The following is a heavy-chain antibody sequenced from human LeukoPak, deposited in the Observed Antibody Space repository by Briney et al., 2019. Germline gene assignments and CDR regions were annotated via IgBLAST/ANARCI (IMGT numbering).Heavy chain of an antibody. J-gene: IGHJ4*02. V-gene: IGHV3-30*02. D-gene: IGHD3-3*01. CDR1: GFTFSNYG. Sequence: GGSLRLSCTASGFTFSNYGMHWVRQAPGRGLEWVAFIRYDGSNKYYADSVKGRFTISRDNSKNTLYLQMNSLRAEDTAVYYCSRSRRGFGYFDYWGQGTLVTVSS. CDR2: IRYDGSNK. CDR3: SRSRRGFGYFDY.